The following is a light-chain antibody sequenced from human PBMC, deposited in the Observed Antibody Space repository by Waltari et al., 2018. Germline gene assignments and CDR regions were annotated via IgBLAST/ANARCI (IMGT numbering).Light chain of an antibody. CDR2: GAS. CDR3: QHYVRLPVT. V-gene: IGKV3-20*01. J-gene: IGKJ1*01. CDR1: QTIRES. Sequence: SCRASQTIRESLAWYQQKPGQAPRLLIYGASSRAAGIPDRFSGSGSGTDFSLTISRLEPEDFAVYYCQHYVRLPVTFGRGTKVEIK.